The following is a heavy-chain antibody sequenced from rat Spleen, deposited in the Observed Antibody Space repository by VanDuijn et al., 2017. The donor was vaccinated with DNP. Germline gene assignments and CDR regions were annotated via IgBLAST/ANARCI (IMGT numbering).Heavy chain of an antibody. V-gene: IGHV5-25*01. Sequence: EVQLVESGGGLVQPGRSLKLSCAASGFTFSDYYMAWVRQAPMKGLEWVASISPSGGSTYYRDSVKGRFSISRDNAKSNLYLQMDSLRSEDTAAYFCARRFGHYGYTPLSYFDYWDQGVMVTVS. CDR1: GFTFSDYY. CDR2: ISPSGGST. CDR3: ARRFGHYGYTPLSYFDY. J-gene: IGHJ2*01. D-gene: IGHD1-9*01.